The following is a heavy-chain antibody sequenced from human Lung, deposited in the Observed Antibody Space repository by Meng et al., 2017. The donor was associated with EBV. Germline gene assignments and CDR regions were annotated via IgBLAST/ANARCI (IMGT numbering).Heavy chain of an antibody. V-gene: IGHV1-18*01. CDR3: ARVEVGITSGDY. CDR2: ISAYNGNT. Sequence: QRPLVQAGGEGKNPGASLKVSCKASGYTFTNYGITWVRQAPGQGLEWMGWISAYNGNTNYAQTLQGRVTMTTDTSTSTAYMELRSLRSDDTAVYYCARVEVGITSGDYWGQGTLVTVSS. CDR1: GYTFTNYG. J-gene: IGHJ4*02. D-gene: IGHD1-26*01.